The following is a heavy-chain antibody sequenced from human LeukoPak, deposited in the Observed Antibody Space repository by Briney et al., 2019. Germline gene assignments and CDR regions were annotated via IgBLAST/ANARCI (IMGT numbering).Heavy chain of an antibody. CDR3: AKDPEF. CDR1: GGSISSSN. CDR2: ISESGDAT. D-gene: IGHD3-10*01. Sequence: PSETLSLTCAVSGGSISSSNWWSWVRQAPGKGLEWLSGISESGDATFNIDSVKGRFTISRDNSKNTLYLQMDSLRAEDTAVYYCAKDPEFWGQGILVTVSS. J-gene: IGHJ4*02. V-gene: IGHV3-23*01.